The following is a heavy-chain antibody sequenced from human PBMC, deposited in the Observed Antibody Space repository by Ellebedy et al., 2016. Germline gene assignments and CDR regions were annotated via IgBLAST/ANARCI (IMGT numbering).Heavy chain of an antibody. CDR1: GGSFSGYY. CDR2: INHSGST. J-gene: IGHJ5*02. CDR3: AREGNGDNP. D-gene: IGHD4-17*01. Sequence: SETLSLTXAVYGGSFSGYYWSWIRQPPGKGLEWIGEINHSGSTNYNPSLKSRVTISVDTSKNQFSLKLSSVTAADTAVYYCAREGNGDNPWGQGTLVTVSS. V-gene: IGHV4-34*01.